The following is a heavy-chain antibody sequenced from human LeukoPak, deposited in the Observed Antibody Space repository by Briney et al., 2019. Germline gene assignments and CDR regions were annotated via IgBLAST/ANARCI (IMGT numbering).Heavy chain of an antibody. CDR2: IYYSGST. J-gene: IGHJ5*02. CDR3: AKSSGSLFDP. CDR1: GGSISSYY. Sequence: PSETLSLTCTVSGGSISSYYWSWIRQPPGKGLEWIGYIYYSGSTNYNPSLKSRVTISVDTSKNQFSLKLSSETAADTAVYYCAKSSGSLFDPWGQGTLVTVSS. D-gene: IGHD3-10*01. V-gene: IGHV4-59*01.